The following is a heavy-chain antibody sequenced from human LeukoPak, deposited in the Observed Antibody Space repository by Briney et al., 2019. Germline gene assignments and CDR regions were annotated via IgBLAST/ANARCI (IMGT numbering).Heavy chain of an antibody. Sequence: PGGSLRLSCAASGFAFSDYYMNWIRQAPGKGLEWVSYISSSSSTIYYADSVKGRFTISRDNAKKSLYLQMNSLRAEDTAVYYCARERDSSGYYLDYWGQGTLVTVSS. CDR2: ISSSSSTI. J-gene: IGHJ4*02. D-gene: IGHD3-22*01. V-gene: IGHV3-11*01. CDR1: GFAFSDYY. CDR3: ARERDSSGYYLDY.